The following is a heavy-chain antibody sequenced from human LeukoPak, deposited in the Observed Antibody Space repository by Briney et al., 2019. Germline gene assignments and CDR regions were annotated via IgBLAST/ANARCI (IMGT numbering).Heavy chain of an antibody. CDR2: VKSDTDGGTT. CDR3: TAGTGHSDHDY. J-gene: IGHJ4*02. CDR1: EFTFNNAW. Sequence: AGGSLRLSCAASEFTFNNAWMSWVRQAPGKGLEWVGRVKSDTDGGTTDYAAPVKGRFTISRDDSKNMVYLQMNSLRTDDTAVYYCTAGTGHSDHDYRGQGTLVTVSS. D-gene: IGHD5-12*01. V-gene: IGHV3-15*01.